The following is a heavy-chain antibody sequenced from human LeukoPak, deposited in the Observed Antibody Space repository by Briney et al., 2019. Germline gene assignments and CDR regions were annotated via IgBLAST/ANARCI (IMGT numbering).Heavy chain of an antibody. CDR2: IIPIFGTA. J-gene: IGHJ4*02. CDR3: GRKAGDCGGGSCYTIDY. CDR1: GGSFSSEA. V-gene: IGHV1-69*05. Sequence: SVKVSCKAFGGSFSSEAISWVRQAPGQGLEWMGGIIPIFGTANYAQKFQGRVTITTDESTTTAYMEVSSLRSEDTAVYYCGRKAGDCGGGSCYTIDYWGQGTLVTVSS. D-gene: IGHD2-15*01.